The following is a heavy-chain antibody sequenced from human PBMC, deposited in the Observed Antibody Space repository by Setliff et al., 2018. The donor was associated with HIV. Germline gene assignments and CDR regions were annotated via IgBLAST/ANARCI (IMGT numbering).Heavy chain of an antibody. CDR2: IDDRGST. Sequence: TLSLTCTVSGGSIRSSNYYWAWIRQTPGKGLEWIASIDDRGSTHHSPSLKSRVTMAVDTPKNQFSLNLTSVTAADRAIYYCARHATYYNFFESWGQGTLVT. J-gene: IGHJ5*01. V-gene: IGHV4-39*01. D-gene: IGHD3-10*01. CDR3: ARHATYYNFFES. CDR1: GGSIRSSNYY.